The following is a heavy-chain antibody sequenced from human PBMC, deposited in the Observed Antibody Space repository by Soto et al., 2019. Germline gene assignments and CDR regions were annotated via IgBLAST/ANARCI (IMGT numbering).Heavy chain of an antibody. CDR3: ARAMGGLYYYYYGMDV. CDR1: GFTFSSYA. Sequence: QVQLVESGGGVVQPGRSLRLSCAASGFTFSSYAMHWVRQAPGTGLECVAGISYDGSNKYYADSVKSRFTISRDNSKNTLYLQMNSLRAEDTAVYYCARAMGGLYYYYYGMDVWGQGPTVTVSS. V-gene: IGHV3-30-3*01. D-gene: IGHD1-26*01. CDR2: ISYDGSNK. J-gene: IGHJ6*02.